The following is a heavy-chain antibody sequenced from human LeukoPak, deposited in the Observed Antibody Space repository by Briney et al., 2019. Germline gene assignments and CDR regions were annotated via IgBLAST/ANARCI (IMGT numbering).Heavy chain of an antibody. CDR2: VRYDEANK. D-gene: IGHD4-23*01. CDR1: GFTFDNYG. V-gene: IGHV3-30*02. Sequence: GGSLRLSCAASGFTFDNYGMHWVRQAPGKGLGWVAFVRYDEANKYYADSVKGRFTISRDNSKNTLSLQMNSLRAEDTAVYYCARDPLDYGGNSGYFDYWGQGTLVTVSS. J-gene: IGHJ4*02. CDR3: ARDPLDYGGNSGYFDY.